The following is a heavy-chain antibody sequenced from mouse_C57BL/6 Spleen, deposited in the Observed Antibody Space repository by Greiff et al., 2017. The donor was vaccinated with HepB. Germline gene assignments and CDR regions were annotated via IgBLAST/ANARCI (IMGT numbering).Heavy chain of an antibody. J-gene: IGHJ1*03. CDR2: IDPETGGT. CDR3: TRAGYFDV. CDR1: GYTFTDYE. Sequence: QVQLKESGAELVRPGASVTLSCKASGYTFTDYEMHWVKQTPVHGLEWIGAIDPETGGTAYNQKFKGKAILTADKSSSTAYMELRSLTSEDSAVYYCTRAGYFDVWGTGTPVTVSS. V-gene: IGHV1-15*01.